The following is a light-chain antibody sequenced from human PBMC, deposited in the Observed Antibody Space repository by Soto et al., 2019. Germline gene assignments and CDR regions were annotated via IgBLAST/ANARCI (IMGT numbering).Light chain of an antibody. J-gene: IGKJ1*01. CDR2: AAS. V-gene: IGKV1-27*01. Sequence: DIEMTQSPSTLSASVGDRVTITCRATQSLNIWLAWYQQKPGKVPKLLIYAASILQSGVPPRFSGSGSGTDFTLTISSLQPEDVATYYCQKYNTVPRTFGQGTKVEI. CDR3: QKYNTVPRT. CDR1: QSLNIW.